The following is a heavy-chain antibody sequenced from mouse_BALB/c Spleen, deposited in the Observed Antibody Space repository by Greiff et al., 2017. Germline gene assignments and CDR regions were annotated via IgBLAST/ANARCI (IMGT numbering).Heavy chain of an antibody. J-gene: IGHJ3*01. CDR3: ARDIATVVATAPFAY. D-gene: IGHD1-1*01. Sequence: EVKVVESGGGLVQPGGSLRLSCATSGFTFTDYYMSWVRQPPGKALEWLGFIRNKANGYTTEYSASVKGRFTISRDNSQSILYLQMNTLRAKDSATYYCARDIATVVATAPFAYWGQGTLVTVSA. CDR2: IRNKANGYTT. V-gene: IGHV7-3*02. CDR1: GFTFTDYY.